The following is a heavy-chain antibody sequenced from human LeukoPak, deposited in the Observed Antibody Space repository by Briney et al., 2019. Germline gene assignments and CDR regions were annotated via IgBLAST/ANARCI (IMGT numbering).Heavy chain of an antibody. Sequence: PGGSLRLSCAASGFTFRGYWVPGVRQAPGKGLGWVANITPASSEKYYVGSVKGRFTISRDNAKNSLYLQMNSLRAEDTAVYYCARDISYYGSGSYYNPDYWGQGTLVTVSS. CDR2: ITPASSEK. J-gene: IGHJ4*02. CDR1: GFTFRGYW. D-gene: IGHD3-10*01. CDR3: ARDISYYGSGSYYNPDY. V-gene: IGHV3-7*01.